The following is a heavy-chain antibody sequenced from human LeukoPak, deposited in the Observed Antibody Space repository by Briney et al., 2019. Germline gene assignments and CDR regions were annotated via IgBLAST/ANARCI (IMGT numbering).Heavy chain of an antibody. D-gene: IGHD3-22*01. Sequence: SVKVSCKASGGTFSSYAISWVRQAPGQGLEWMGGIIPIFGTANYAQKFQGRVTITTDESTSTAYMGLSSLRSEDTAVYYCARASAGLHYDSSGYLFDYWGQGTLVTVSS. CDR3: ARASAGLHYDSSGYLFDY. V-gene: IGHV1-69*05. CDR2: IIPIFGTA. CDR1: GGTFSSYA. J-gene: IGHJ4*02.